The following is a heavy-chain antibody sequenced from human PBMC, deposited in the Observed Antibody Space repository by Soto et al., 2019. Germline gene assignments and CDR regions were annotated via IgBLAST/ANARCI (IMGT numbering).Heavy chain of an antibody. CDR3: EKLPWEVAPS. V-gene: IGHV3-74*03. CDR2: IGPDGTDI. CDR1: GFTFGYFL. Sequence: MXLSCSHSGFTFGYFLIHWFLQAPGKGLEWVSHIGPDGTDIVYAASVKGRFIISRDNARNTVYLQMNSLEAEDTAVYYCEKLPWEVAPSWGQGTLVTVSS. D-gene: IGHD1-26*01. J-gene: IGHJ5*02.